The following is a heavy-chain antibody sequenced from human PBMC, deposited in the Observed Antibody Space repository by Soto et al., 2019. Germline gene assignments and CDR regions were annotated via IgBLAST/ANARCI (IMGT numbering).Heavy chain of an antibody. Sequence: ASVKGSCKASGYTFTSYYMHWVRQAPGQGLEWMGIINPSGGSTSYAQKFQGRVTMTRDTSTSTVYMELSSLRSEDTAVYYCASIAAAGTGFDYWGQGTLVTVSS. V-gene: IGHV1-46*01. CDR2: INPSGGST. J-gene: IGHJ4*02. CDR1: GYTFTSYY. CDR3: ASIAAAGTGFDY. D-gene: IGHD6-13*01.